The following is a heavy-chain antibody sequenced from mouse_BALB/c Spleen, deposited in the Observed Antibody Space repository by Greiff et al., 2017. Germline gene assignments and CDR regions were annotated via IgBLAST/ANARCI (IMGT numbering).Heavy chain of an antibody. D-gene: IGHD2-12*01. Sequence: EVQLQESGPGLVKPSQSLSLTCTVTGYSITSDYAWNWIRQFPGNKLEWMGYISYSGSTSYNPSLKSRISITRDTSKNQFFLQLNSVTTEDTATYYCAYDVGYFDYWGQGTTLTVSS. J-gene: IGHJ2*01. CDR1: GYSITSDYA. CDR3: AYDVGYFDY. CDR2: ISYSGST. V-gene: IGHV3-2*02.